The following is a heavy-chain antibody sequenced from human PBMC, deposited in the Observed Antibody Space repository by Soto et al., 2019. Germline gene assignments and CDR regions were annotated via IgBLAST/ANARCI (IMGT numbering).Heavy chain of an antibody. D-gene: IGHD2-2*01. Sequence: EVQLLESGGGLVQPGGSLRLSCAASGFTFSSYAMSWVRQAPGKGLEWVSAISGSGGSTYYADSVKGRFTISRDNSKITLYLQMISLRAEDTAVYYCARGCKSTSCYVRYIYYYYGMDVWGLQTTVTVSS. CDR3: ARGCKSTSCYVRYIYYYYGMDV. J-gene: IGHJ6*02. CDR1: GFTFSSYA. V-gene: IGHV3-23*01. CDR2: ISGSGGST.